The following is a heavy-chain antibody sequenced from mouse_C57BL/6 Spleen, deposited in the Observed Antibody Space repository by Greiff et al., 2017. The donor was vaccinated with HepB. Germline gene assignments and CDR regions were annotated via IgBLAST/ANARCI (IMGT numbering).Heavy chain of an antibody. V-gene: IGHV5-17*01. Sequence: EVKLVESGGGLVKPGGSLKLSCAASGFTFSDYGMHWVRQAPEKGLEWVAYISSGNSTIYYADTVKGRFTISRDNAKNTLFLQMTSLRSEDTAMYYCARRDSNFYWYFDVWGTGTTVTVSS. CDR1: GFTFSDYG. J-gene: IGHJ1*03. D-gene: IGHD2-5*01. CDR2: ISSGNSTI. CDR3: ARRDSNFYWYFDV.